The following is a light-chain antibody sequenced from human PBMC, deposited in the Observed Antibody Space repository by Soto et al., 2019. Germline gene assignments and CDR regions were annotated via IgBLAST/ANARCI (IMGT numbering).Light chain of an antibody. CDR1: PSVTNY. CDR2: GAF. Sequence: EIVLTQSPGTLSLSPGERATLSCTASPSVTNYLAWYQQKPGQPPTLLIYGAFNRAAGIPARFSGSGSGTDFTLTISSLEPEDSAVYYCQQRNIWPPVTFGQGTRLEIK. CDR3: QQRNIWPPVT. J-gene: IGKJ5*01. V-gene: IGKV3-11*01.